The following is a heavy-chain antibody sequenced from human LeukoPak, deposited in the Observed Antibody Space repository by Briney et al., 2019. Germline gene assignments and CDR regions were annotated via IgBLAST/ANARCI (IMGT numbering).Heavy chain of an antibody. CDR1: GFTFGTYS. V-gene: IGHV3-21*01. CDR2: ISSSSSYS. CDR3: ARDQPYYSDSGSFVPFHY. J-gene: IGHJ4*02. D-gene: IGHD3-10*01. Sequence: GGSLRLSCAAPGFTFGTYSMNWVRQAPGKGLEWVSSISSSSSYSYYADSVRGRFTISRDNAKNSLYLQMNTLRAEDTAVYYCARDQPYYSDSGSFVPFHYWGQGTLVTVSS.